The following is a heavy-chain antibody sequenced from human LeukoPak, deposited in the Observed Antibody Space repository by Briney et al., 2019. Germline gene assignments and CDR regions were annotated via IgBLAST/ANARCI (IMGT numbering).Heavy chain of an antibody. CDR1: GDSVSSNSVA. Sequence: SQTLSLTCAISGDSVSSNSVAWNWIRQSPSGGLEWLGRTYYRSKWYNDCAVSVKSRITISPDTSKNHFSLHLNSVTPEDTAVYYCARDRVGGSYYFDYWGQGSLVTVSS. J-gene: IGHJ4*02. CDR2: TYYRSKWYN. D-gene: IGHD1-26*01. V-gene: IGHV6-1*01. CDR3: ARDRVGGSYYFDY.